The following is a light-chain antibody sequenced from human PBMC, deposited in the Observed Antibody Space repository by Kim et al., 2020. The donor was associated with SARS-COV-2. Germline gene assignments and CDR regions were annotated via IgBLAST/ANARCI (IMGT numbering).Light chain of an antibody. J-gene: IGLJ2*01. Sequence: ALVPTVKITCLGDSLRNYFASWYQPRPGQAPTLLIYGRNKRPSGIPDRFSGSKSGNTDSLTITGAQAEDEGDYYCNSRDSSADHRVFGGGTQLTVL. CDR1: SLRNYF. V-gene: IGLV3-19*01. CDR2: GRN. CDR3: NSRDSSADHRV.